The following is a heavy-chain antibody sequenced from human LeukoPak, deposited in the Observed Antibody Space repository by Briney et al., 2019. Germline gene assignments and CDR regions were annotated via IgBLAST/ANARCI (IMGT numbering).Heavy chain of an antibody. CDR2: INPNSGGT. CDR1: GYTFTGYY. CDR3: ASSNYYDSSGYYLFVY. V-gene: IGHV1-2*02. J-gene: IGHJ4*02. D-gene: IGHD3-22*01. Sequence: GASVKVSCKASGYTFTGYYMHWVRQAPGQGLEWMGWINPNSGGTNYAQKFQGRVTMTRDTSISTAYMELSRLRSDDTAVYYCASSNYYDSSGYYLFVYWGQGTLVTVSS.